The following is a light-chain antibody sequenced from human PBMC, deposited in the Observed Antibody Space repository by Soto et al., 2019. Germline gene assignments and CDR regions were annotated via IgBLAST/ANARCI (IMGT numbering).Light chain of an antibody. Sequence: DIQMTQSPSSVSASVVDRVSITCWASQGISSCLAWYQQKPGRAPKLLIYTGSSLQSGVPSRFSGTGSGTDLNLTISSLQPEDVATYYCQQANSFPLTFGGGTKVEIK. CDR1: QGISSC. J-gene: IGKJ4*01. CDR2: TGS. CDR3: QQANSFPLT. V-gene: IGKV1-12*01.